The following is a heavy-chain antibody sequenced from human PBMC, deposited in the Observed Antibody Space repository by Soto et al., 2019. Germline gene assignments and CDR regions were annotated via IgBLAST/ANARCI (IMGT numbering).Heavy chain of an antibody. V-gene: IGHV1-69*01. D-gene: IGHD3-10*01. CDR2: IIPIFGTA. CDR3: ARSGAEYYYGSGSFYSGMDV. J-gene: IGHJ6*02. CDR1: GGTFSSYA. Sequence: QVQLVQSGAEVKKPGSSVKVSCKASGGTFSSYAISWVRQAPGQGLEWMGGIIPIFGTANYAQKFQGRVTITADESTSTAYMELSSLRSEDTAVYYCARSGAEYYYGSGSFYSGMDVWGQGTTVTVSS.